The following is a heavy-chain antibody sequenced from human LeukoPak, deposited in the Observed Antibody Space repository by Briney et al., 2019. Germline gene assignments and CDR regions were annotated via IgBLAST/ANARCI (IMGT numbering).Heavy chain of an antibody. CDR1: GFTFSSYS. J-gene: IGHJ4*02. D-gene: IGHD1-26*01. CDR3: ARSFSGSYYQKIDY. Sequence: GGPLRLPCAPSGFTFSSYSVNWSRQAPGKGLEWVSSISSSSSYIYYADSVKGRFTISRDNAKNSLYLQMNGLRAEDTAVYYCARSFSGSYYQKIDYWGQGTLVTVSS. CDR2: ISSSSSYI. V-gene: IGHV3-21*01.